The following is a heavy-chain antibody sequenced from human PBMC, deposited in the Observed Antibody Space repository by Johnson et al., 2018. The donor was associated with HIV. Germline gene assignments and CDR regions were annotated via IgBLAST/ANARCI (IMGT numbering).Heavy chain of an antibody. D-gene: IGHD2-21*01. CDR1: GFAFRTYW. CDR2: IYNDGSRT. Sequence: VQLVESGGGLVQPGGSLRLSCAASGFAFRTYWMVWVRQVPGKRPVWVARIYNDGSRTTYADSVRGRFTISRDNAKYPVDLQMNSLRVEDTAMYYCAKVDCGGDTCAGYDPFDLWGQGTLVTVSS. V-gene: IGHV3-74*03. J-gene: IGHJ3*01. CDR3: AKVDCGGDTCAGYDPFDL.